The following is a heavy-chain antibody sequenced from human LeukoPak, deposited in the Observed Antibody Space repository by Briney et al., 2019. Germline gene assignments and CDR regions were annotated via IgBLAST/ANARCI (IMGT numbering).Heavy chain of an antibody. J-gene: IGHJ4*02. D-gene: IGHD6-13*01. Sequence: GGSLRLSCAASGFTFSSYEMNWVRQAPGKGLEWVSYISSSGSTIYYAGSVKGRFTISRDNARNSLYLQMNSLRAEDTAVYYCARDPSRGSSWYAGDDYWGQGTLVTVSS. CDR2: ISSSGSTI. CDR1: GFTFSSYE. V-gene: IGHV3-48*03. CDR3: ARDPSRGSSWYAGDDY.